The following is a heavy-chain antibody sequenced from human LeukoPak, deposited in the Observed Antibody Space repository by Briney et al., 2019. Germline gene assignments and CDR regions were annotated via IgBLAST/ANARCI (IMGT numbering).Heavy chain of an antibody. D-gene: IGHD5-24*01. V-gene: IGHV4-4*07. CDR1: GASVSDYY. CDR3: ARGPQMATIEHFDY. Sequence: SETLSLTCTVSGASVSDYYWNWIRQPAGKGLEWIGRLYNSGSTNHNPSLKSRVTISVDTSKNQCSLKVSSVTAADTAVYYCARGPQMATIEHFDYWGQGTLVTVSS. CDR2: LYNSGST. J-gene: IGHJ4*02.